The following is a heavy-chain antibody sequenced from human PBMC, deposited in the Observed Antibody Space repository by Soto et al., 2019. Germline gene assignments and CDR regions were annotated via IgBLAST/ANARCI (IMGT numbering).Heavy chain of an antibody. J-gene: IGHJ3*02. Sequence: QVQLVQSGAEVKKPGASVKVSCKASGYTFTSYGITWVRQAPGQGLEWMGWISAYNGNTNYAQKLQGRVTMTTDTSTSTAYMELRSLRSDDTAVYYCARVDSSGWYEEGGAFDIWGQGTMVTVSS. CDR3: ARVDSSGWYEEGGAFDI. CDR2: ISAYNGNT. D-gene: IGHD6-19*01. CDR1: GYTFTSYG. V-gene: IGHV1-18*01.